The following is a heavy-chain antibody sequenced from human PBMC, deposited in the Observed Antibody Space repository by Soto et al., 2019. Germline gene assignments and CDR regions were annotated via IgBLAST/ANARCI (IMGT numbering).Heavy chain of an antibody. CDR2: IIPIFGTA. D-gene: IGHD2-15*01. Sequence: QVQLVQSGAEVKKPGSSVKVSGKASGGTFSSYAISGVRQAPGQGLEWMGGIIPIFGTANYAQKFQGRVTITADESTSTAYMELSSLRSEDTAVYYCARGAGTVVKGYFDYWGQGTLVTVSS. CDR1: GGTFSSYA. CDR3: ARGAGTVVKGYFDY. V-gene: IGHV1-69*01. J-gene: IGHJ4*02.